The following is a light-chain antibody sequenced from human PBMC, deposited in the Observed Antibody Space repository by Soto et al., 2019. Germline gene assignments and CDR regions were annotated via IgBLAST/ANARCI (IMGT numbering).Light chain of an antibody. CDR1: SSDVGGYKF. J-gene: IGLJ1*01. CDR3: GSYTGSIYV. CDR2: EVS. Sequence: QSALTQPASVSGSPGQSSTISCTGTSSDVGGYKFVSWYQQHPGKAPKLMIYEVSNRPSGVSSRFSGSKSGNTASLTISGLQAEDEADYYCGSYTGSIYVFGPGTKVTGL. V-gene: IGLV2-14*01.